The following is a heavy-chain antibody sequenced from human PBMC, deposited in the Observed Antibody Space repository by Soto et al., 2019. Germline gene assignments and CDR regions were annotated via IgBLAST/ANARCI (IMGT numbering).Heavy chain of an antibody. Sequence: GGSLRLSCAAVGFTFSSFGIHCVRQAPGKGLEWVAVIWYDGSNKYYADSVKGRFTISRDNSKNTLYLQMNSLRAEDTAVYYCAREADFWSGYSQLDIWGQGTMVTVSS. D-gene: IGHD3-3*01. CDR1: GFTFSSFG. CDR3: AREADFWSGYSQLDI. V-gene: IGHV3-33*01. J-gene: IGHJ3*02. CDR2: IWYDGSNK.